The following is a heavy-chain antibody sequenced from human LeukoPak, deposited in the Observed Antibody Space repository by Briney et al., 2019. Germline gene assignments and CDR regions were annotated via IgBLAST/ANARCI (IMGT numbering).Heavy chain of an antibody. CDR1: GLTFDDYG. CDR2: INWNGGST. Sequence: GGSLRLSCAASGLTFDDYGMSWVRQAPGKGLEWVSGINWNGGSTGYAGSVKGRFTISRDNAKNSLYLQMNSLRAEDTALYYCARDCTNGVCSNFDYWGQGTLVTVSS. V-gene: IGHV3-20*04. J-gene: IGHJ4*02. D-gene: IGHD2-8*01. CDR3: ARDCTNGVCSNFDY.